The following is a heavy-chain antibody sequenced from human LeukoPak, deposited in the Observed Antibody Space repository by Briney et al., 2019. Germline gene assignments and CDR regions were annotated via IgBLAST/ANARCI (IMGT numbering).Heavy chain of an antibody. V-gene: IGHV4-4*07. J-gene: IGHJ3*02. CDR1: GGSIRSYH. CDR3: ARNLPYYDSSGYLGYAFDI. Sequence: SETLSLTCTVSGGSIRSYHWSWIRQPAGKGLEWIGRIFTSGNTNYNPSLKSRVTMSVDTSKNRFSLKLGSVTAADTAVYYCARNLPYYDSSGYLGYAFDIWGQGTMVTVSS. D-gene: IGHD3-22*01. CDR2: IFTSGNT.